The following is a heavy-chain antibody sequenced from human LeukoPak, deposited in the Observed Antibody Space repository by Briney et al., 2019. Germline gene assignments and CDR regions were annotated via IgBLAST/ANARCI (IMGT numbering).Heavy chain of an antibody. J-gene: IGHJ2*01. CDR1: GFTLSNYD. V-gene: IGHV3-13*01. CDR3: ARTTVTSGPYWYFDL. Sequence: GGSLRLSCAASGFTLSNYDMHSVRQATGEGLEWVSGIDIAGDTYYPGSVRGRFTISRENAENSLYLQMNSLRAGDTGVYYCARTTVTSGPYWYFDLWGRGTLVTVS. CDR2: IDIAGDT. D-gene: IGHD4-17*01.